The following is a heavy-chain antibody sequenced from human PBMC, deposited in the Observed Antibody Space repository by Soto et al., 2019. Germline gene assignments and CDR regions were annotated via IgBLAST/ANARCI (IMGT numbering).Heavy chain of an antibody. CDR3: ARGTLRYLNWFDP. V-gene: IGHV4-59*01. D-gene: IGHD3-9*01. J-gene: IGHJ5*02. CDR1: GVSISSYY. CDR2: IYYSGST. Sequence: PSETLSLTCTVSGVSISSYYWSWIRQPPGKGLEWIGYIYYSGSTNYNPSLKSQVTISVDTSKNQFSLKLSSVTAEDTAVYYCARGTLRYLNWFDPWGQGTLVTVSS.